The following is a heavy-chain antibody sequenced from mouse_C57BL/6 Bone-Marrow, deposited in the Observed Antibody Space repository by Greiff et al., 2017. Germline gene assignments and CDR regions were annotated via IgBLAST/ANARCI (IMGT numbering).Heavy chain of an antibody. Sequence: VQLQQPGAELVKPGASVKMSCKASGYTFTSYWITWVKQRPGQGLEWIGDIYPGSGSTNYNEKFKSKATLTVDTSSSTAYMQLSSLTSEDSAVYDCARFYCGSSYGFAYWGQGTLVTVSA. J-gene: IGHJ3*01. CDR3: ARFYCGSSYGFAY. CDR2: IYPGSGST. V-gene: IGHV1-55*01. CDR1: GYTFTSYW. D-gene: IGHD1-1*01.